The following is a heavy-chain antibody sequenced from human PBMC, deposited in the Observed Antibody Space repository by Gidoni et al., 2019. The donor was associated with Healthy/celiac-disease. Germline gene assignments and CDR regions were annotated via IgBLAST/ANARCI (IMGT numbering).Heavy chain of an antibody. Sequence: EVQLVESGGGLVQPGRSLRLSCAASGFTFDDYAMHWVRQAPGKGLEWVSGISWNSGSIGYADSVKGRFTISRDNAKNSLYLQMNSLRAEDTALYYCATGLASIAARPGYWGQGTLVTVSS. CDR1: GFTFDDYA. CDR2: ISWNSGSI. J-gene: IGHJ4*02. D-gene: IGHD6-6*01. CDR3: ATGLASIAARPGY. V-gene: IGHV3-9*01.